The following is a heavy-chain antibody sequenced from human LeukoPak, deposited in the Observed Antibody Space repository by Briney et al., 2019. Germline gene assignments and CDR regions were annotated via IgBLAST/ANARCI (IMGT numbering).Heavy chain of an antibody. D-gene: IGHD3-16*01. J-gene: IGHJ4*02. CDR1: GFTLSSYA. CDR2: ISYDGSNK. V-gene: IGHV3-30-3*01. CDR3: ARIRGGPIDY. Sequence: GGSLRLSCAASGFTLSSYAMHWVRQAPGKGLEWVAVISYDGSNKYYADSVKGRFTISRDTSKNSLYLQMNSLRPEDTAVFYCARIRGGPIDYWGQGTLVTVSS.